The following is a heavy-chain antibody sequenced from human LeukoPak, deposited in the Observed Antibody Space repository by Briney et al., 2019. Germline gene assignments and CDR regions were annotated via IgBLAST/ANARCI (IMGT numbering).Heavy chain of an antibody. CDR2: ISGSGGST. J-gene: IGHJ4*02. D-gene: IGHD1-26*01. CDR1: GFTFIGYA. CDR3: TAEHWWELLY. V-gene: IGHV3-23*01. Sequence: GGSLRLSCAASGFTFIGYAMSWVRQAPGRGLEWVSSISGSGGSTYYADSVKGRFTISRDNSKNTLYLQMNSPRAEDTAVYYCTAEHWWELLYWGQGTLVTVSS.